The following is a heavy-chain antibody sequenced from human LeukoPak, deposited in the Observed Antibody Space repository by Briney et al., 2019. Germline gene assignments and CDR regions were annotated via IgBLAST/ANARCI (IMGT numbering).Heavy chain of an antibody. D-gene: IGHD4-23*01. CDR2: ISWNSGSI. V-gene: IGHV3-9*01. CDR1: GFTFDDYA. Sequence: QSGGSLRLSCAASGFTFDDYAMHWVRQAPGKGLEWVSGISWNSGSIGYADSVKGRFTISRHNAKNSLYLQMNSLRAEDTALYYCAKDIGYGGNSYAFDIWGQGTMVTVSS. CDR3: AKDIGYGGNSYAFDI. J-gene: IGHJ3*02.